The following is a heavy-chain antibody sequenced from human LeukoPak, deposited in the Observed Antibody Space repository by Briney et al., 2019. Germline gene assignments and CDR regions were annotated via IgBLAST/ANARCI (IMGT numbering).Heavy chain of an antibody. Sequence: PGGSLRLSCAASGFTFSSYGMHWVRQAPGKGLEWVAVIWYDGSNKYYADSVKGRFTISRDNSKNTLYLQMNSLRAEDTAVYYCAKVGLNRGQCSSGTCYYAPENNWLDPWGQGTLVTVSS. CDR3: AKVGLNRGQCSSGTCYYAPENNWLDP. J-gene: IGHJ5*02. D-gene: IGHD2-2*01. CDR1: GFTFSSYG. CDR2: IWYDGSNK. V-gene: IGHV3-33*06.